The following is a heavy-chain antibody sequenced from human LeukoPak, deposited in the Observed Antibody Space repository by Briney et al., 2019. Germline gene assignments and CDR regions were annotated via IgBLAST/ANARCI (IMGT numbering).Heavy chain of an antibody. D-gene: IGHD4-17*01. V-gene: IGHV4-39*07. J-gene: IGHJ4*02. CDR3: ASTITVTTDY. Sequence: SETLSLTCTVSGGSISSSNYYWGWIRQPPGKGLEWIGSMYYSGSTYYNPSLKSRVTISVDTSKNQFSLKLSSVTAADTAVYYCASTITVTTDYWGQGTLVTVSS. CDR2: MYYSGST. CDR1: GGSISSSNYY.